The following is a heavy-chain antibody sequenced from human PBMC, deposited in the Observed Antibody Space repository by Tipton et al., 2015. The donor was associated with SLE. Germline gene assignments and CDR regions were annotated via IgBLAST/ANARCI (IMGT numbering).Heavy chain of an antibody. CDR1: GDSVRSSNYY. V-gene: IGHV4-39*07. CDR2: IFYGAST. CDR3: ARVSKIVWVDP. Sequence: TLSLTCTVSGDSVRSSNYYWGWIRQPPGKGLEWIGTIFYGASTYYNRSLKSRVTISKDTSKNPFSLKLTAVTAADTAVYYCARVSKIVWVDPWGQGTLVTVSS. D-gene: IGHD3-22*01. J-gene: IGHJ5*02.